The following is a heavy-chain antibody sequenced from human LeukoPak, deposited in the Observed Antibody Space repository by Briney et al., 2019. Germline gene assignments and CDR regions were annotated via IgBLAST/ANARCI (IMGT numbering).Heavy chain of an antibody. CDR1: GFTFSSYG. CDR2: IWYDGSNK. J-gene: IGHJ4*02. D-gene: IGHD3-10*01. Sequence: GRSLRLSCAASGFTFSSYGMHWVRQAPGKGLEWVAVIWYDGSNKYYADSVKGRFTISRDNSKNTLYLQMNSLRAEDTAVYYCARDSGVVRGVITLYRFDYWGQGTLVTVSS. CDR3: ARDSGVVRGVITLYRFDY. V-gene: IGHV3-33*01.